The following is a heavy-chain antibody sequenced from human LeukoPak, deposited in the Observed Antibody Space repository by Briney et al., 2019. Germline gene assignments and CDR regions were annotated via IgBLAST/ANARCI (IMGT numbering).Heavy chain of an antibody. CDR3: ARGYHGSGSYPSYMDV. Sequence: PSETLSLTCTVSGGSISGNYYWSWIRQPAGKGLEWIGRIYARGNTNYNPSLKSRVTISVDTSKNQFSLKLSSVTAADTAVYYCARGYHGSGSYPSYMDVWGKGTTVTISS. J-gene: IGHJ6*03. CDR1: GGSISGNYY. V-gene: IGHV4-61*02. CDR2: IYARGNT. D-gene: IGHD3-10*01.